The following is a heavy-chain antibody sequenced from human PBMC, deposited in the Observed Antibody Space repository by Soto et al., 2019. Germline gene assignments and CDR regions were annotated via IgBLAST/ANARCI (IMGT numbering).Heavy chain of an antibody. V-gene: IGHV3-53*04. CDR3: ARALYGDLTDRNYYYYYYMDV. D-gene: IGHD4-17*01. CDR1: GFTVSSNY. J-gene: IGHJ6*03. Sequence: PGGSLRLSCAASGFTVSSNYMSWVRQAPGKGLEWVSVIYSGGSTHYADSVKGRFTISRHNSKNTLYLQMNSLRAEDTAVYYCARALYGDLTDRNYYYYYYMDVWGKGTTVTVSS. CDR2: IYSGGST.